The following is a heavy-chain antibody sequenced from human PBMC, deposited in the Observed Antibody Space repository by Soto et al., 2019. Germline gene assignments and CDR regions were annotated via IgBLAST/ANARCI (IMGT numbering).Heavy chain of an antibody. D-gene: IGHD3-3*01. CDR1: GGSISSYY. V-gene: IGHV4-59*03. Sequence: SETLSLTCTVSGGSISSYYWSWIRQPPGKGLEWIGYIYYSGSTNYNPSLKSRVTISVDTSKNQFSLKLSSVTAADTAVYYCAQGAGYDFWSGYNWFDPWGQGTLVTVSS. J-gene: IGHJ5*02. CDR3: AQGAGYDFWSGYNWFDP. CDR2: IYYSGST.